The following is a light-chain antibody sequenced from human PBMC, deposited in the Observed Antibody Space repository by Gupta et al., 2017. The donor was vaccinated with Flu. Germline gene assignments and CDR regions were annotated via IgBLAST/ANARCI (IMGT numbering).Light chain of an antibody. CDR3: SSYRASTTSAL. CDR2: DVN. V-gene: IGLV2-14*03. J-gene: IGLJ2*01. Sequence: APGQSITIACTGSNNDIGTSNYVSWYQRHPGKAPKLMIFDVNTRPSGVSHRFSGSKSGNTASLTISGLQAEDEADYFCSSYRASTTSALFGGG. CDR1: NNDIGTSNY.